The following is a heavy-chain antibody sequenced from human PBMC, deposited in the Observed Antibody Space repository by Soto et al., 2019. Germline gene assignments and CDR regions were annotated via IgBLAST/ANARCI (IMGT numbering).Heavy chain of an antibody. CDR3: ARSHDSGPDPFGY. D-gene: IGHD3-10*01. J-gene: IGHJ4*02. CDR2: IYPRDSDT. Sequence: PGESLKISCKGSGYSFTNYWIGWVRQMPGKGLEWMGVIYPRDSDTRYSPSFQGQVTISADKSISTAYLQWSSLKASDTALYYCARSHDSGPDPFGYWGQRTRVTVSS. CDR1: GYSFTNYW. V-gene: IGHV5-51*01.